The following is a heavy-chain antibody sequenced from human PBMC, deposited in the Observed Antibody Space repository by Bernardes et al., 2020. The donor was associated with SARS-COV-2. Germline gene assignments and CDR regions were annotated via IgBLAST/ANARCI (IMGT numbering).Heavy chain of an antibody. J-gene: IGHJ3*01. CDR2: VSWDGSTT. CDR3: ATERQSLTVFGVGHDAFDF. V-gene: IGHV3-43*01. Sequence: GGSLRLSCAASGFTFEDYTMHWVRQVPGKGLEWVSLVSWDGSTTNYADSVKGRFIISRDSSRNTVHLRMDSLRKEDTALYYCATERQSLTVFGVGHDAFDFWGQGTMVTVSS. CDR1: GFTFEDYT. D-gene: IGHD3-3*01.